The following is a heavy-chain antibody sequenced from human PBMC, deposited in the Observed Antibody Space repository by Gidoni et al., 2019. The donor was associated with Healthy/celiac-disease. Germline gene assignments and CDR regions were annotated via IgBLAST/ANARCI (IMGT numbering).Heavy chain of an antibody. V-gene: IGHV6-1*01. Sequence: QVQLQQSGPGLVKPSQTLSLTCAISGDSVSSNSAAWNWIRQSPSRGLEWLGRTYYRSKWYNDYAVSVKSRITINPDTSKNQFSLQLNSVTPEDTAVYYCAREHGVSYYDFWSGYYAFDYWGQGTLVTVSS. D-gene: IGHD3-3*01. CDR2: TYYRSKWYN. CDR3: AREHGVSYYDFWSGYYAFDY. CDR1: GDSVSSNSAA. J-gene: IGHJ4*02.